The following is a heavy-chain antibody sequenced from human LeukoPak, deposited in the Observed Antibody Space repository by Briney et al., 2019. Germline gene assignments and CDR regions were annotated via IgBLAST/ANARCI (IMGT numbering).Heavy chain of an antibody. Sequence: GGSLRLSCAASGFTFSSYAMHWVRQAPGKGLEWVAVISYDGSNKYYADSVKGRFTISIDNPKNTLYLQMNSLRAEDTAVYYCARDLDFWGQGTLVTVSS. CDR2: ISYDGSNK. J-gene: IGHJ4*02. CDR3: ARDLDF. CDR1: GFTFSSYA. V-gene: IGHV3-30-3*01.